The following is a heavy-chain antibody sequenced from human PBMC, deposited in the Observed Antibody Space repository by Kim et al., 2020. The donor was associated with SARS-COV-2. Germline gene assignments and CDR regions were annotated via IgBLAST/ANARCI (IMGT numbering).Heavy chain of an antibody. V-gene: IGHV5-51*01. D-gene: IGHD4-17*01. J-gene: IGHJ4*02. CDR3: ARHLHYGDPPEGY. Sequence: YSPSFQGQVTISADKSISTAYLQWSSLKASDTAMYYCARHLHYGDPPEGYWGQGTLVTVSS.